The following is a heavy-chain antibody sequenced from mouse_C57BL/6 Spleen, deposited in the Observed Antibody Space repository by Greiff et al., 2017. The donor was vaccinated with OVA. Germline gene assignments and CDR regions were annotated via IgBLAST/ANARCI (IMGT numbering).Heavy chain of an antibody. D-gene: IGHD1-1*01. Sequence: VKLQESGAELVRPGASVTLSCKASGYTFTDYEMHWVKQTPVHGLEWIGAIDPETGGTAYNQKFKGKAILTADKSSSTAYMELRSLTSEDSAVYYCTRYGYYGSNFDYWGQGTTLTVSS. CDR3: TRYGYYGSNFDY. J-gene: IGHJ2*01. CDR2: IDPETGGT. V-gene: IGHV1-15*01. CDR1: GYTFTDYE.